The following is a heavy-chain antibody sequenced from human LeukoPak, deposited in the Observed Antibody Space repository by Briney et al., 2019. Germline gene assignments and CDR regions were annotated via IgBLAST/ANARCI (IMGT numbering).Heavy chain of an antibody. Sequence: ASVKVSCKASGYTFTSYGISWVRQAPGQGLEWMGWISAYNGNTNYAQKLQGRVTMTEDTSTDTAYLELSSLRSEDTAVYYCATSSMVRGGRFDPWGQGTLVTVSS. CDR2: ISAYNGNT. D-gene: IGHD3-10*01. CDR3: ATSSMVRGGRFDP. V-gene: IGHV1-18*04. J-gene: IGHJ5*02. CDR1: GYTFTSYG.